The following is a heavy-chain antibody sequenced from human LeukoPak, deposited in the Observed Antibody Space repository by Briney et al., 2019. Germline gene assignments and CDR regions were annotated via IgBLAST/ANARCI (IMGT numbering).Heavy chain of an antibody. V-gene: IGHV4-4*07. CDR3: ARALNPLTGTYYFDY. J-gene: IGHJ4*02. D-gene: IGHD4/OR15-4a*01. Sequence: PSETLSLTCSVSGASINSHYWTWIRQPAGKGLEWIGRIYISGSTNYSPSLKSRVTMSVDTSRNQFSLNLISVTAADTAVYYCARALNPLTGTYYFDYWGQGTLVTVSS. CDR1: GASINSHY. CDR2: IYISGST.